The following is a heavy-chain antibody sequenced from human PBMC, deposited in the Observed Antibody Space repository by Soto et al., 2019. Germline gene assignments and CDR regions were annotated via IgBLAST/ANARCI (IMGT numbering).Heavy chain of an antibody. CDR3: VKGEYYYDSSGYCPFDY. J-gene: IGHJ4*02. Sequence: PGGSLRLSCSASGFTFSSYAMHWVRQAPGKGLEYVSSISTNGGSTHYADSVKGRFTISRDNSKNTRYLQMSSLRADDTAVYYCVKGEYYYDSSGYCPFDYWGQGTLVTVSS. V-gene: IGHV3-64D*06. CDR2: ISTNGGST. D-gene: IGHD3-22*01. CDR1: GFTFSSYA.